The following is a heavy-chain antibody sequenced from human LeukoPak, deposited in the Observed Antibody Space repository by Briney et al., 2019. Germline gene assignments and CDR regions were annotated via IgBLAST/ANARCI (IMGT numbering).Heavy chain of an antibody. D-gene: IGHD1-26*01. CDR2: INAGNGNT. J-gene: IGHJ6*02. Sequence: ASVKVSCKASGYIFTSYAMHWVRQAPGQRFEWMGWINAGNGNTKYSQKFQGRVTISRDTSASTVYMELSSLRSEDTAVYYCARDTWELTPSYYYYGMDVWGQGTTATVSS. V-gene: IGHV1-3*01. CDR3: ARDTWELTPSYYYYGMDV. CDR1: GYIFTSYA.